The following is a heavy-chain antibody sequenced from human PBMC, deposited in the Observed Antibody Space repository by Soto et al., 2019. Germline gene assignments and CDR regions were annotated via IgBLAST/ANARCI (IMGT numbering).Heavy chain of an antibody. D-gene: IGHD5-12*01. J-gene: IGHJ5*02. V-gene: IGHV1-18*04. CDR2: IKADNGDT. CDR3: ATSYDSGFDP. CDR1: GYPFSKYG. Sequence: QLQWVQSGAEVERPGASVRVSCKAYGYPFSKYGISWIRQAPGQGLEWMGWIKADNGDTNYAQKFQGRVTMTTDTSSNTAYMELRSLRSDDTAVYYCATSYDSGFDPWGQGTLVSVSS.